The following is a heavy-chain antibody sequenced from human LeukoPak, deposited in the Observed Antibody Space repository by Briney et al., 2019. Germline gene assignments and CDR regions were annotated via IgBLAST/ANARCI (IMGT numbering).Heavy chain of an antibody. V-gene: IGHV3-30*18. Sequence: GSLRLSCAASGFTFSSYGMHWLRQAPGKGLEWVGVISNDGSFKYYADSVKGRFTISRDNSKNTLYLQMNSLRAEDTAVYYCAKEDYGGNSVLKDAWGQGTLVTVSS. D-gene: IGHD4-23*01. CDR2: ISNDGSFK. CDR1: GFTFSSYG. CDR3: AKEDYGGNSVLKDA. J-gene: IGHJ5*02.